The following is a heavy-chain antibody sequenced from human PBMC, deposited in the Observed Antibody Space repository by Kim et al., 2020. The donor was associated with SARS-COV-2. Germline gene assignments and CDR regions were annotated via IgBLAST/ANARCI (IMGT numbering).Heavy chain of an antibody. V-gene: IGHV3-64*01. Sequence: NSVRSRLTISRDNSKNTLYLQMGSLRAEDMAVYYCAREGEEYSSSWYFDYWGQGTLVTVSS. CDR3: AREGEEYSSSWYFDY. J-gene: IGHJ4*02. D-gene: IGHD6-13*01.